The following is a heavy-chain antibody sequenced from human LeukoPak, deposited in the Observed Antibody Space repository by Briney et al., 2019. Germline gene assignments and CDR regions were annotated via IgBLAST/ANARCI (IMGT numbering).Heavy chain of an antibody. J-gene: IGHJ4*02. V-gene: IGHV4-39*01. CDR2: IYYSGST. CDR3: ASYYYGSGSYFIGCVHDY. D-gene: IGHD3-10*01. Sequence: SETLSLTCTVSGGSISSSSYYWGWIRQPPGKGLEWIGRIYYSGSTYYHPSLKSRVTISVDTSKNQFSLKLSSVTAADTAVYDCASYYYGSGSYFIGCVHDYWGQGTLVTVSS. CDR1: GGSISSSSYY.